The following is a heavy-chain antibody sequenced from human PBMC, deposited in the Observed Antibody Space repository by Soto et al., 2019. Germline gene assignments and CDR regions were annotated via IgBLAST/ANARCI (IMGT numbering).Heavy chain of an antibody. CDR2: ISGNGDTT. Sequence: HPGGSLRLSCAACGVTFSSSAMSGVRQAKGKGLDWVSAISGNGDTTYYAESVRGRFTVSRDTSKNTLYLQMNSLRAEDTAIYYCTRDSSYYGAGRGVLDYWGQGTPVTVSS. J-gene: IGHJ4*02. CDR1: GVTFSSSA. D-gene: IGHD3-10*01. CDR3: TRDSSYYGAGRGVLDY. V-gene: IGHV3-23*01.